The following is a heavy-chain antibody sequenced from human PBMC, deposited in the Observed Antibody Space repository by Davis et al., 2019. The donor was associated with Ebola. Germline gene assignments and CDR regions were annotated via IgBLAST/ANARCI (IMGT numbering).Heavy chain of an antibody. CDR1: GFTFSSYG. V-gene: IGHV3-21*01. J-gene: IGHJ6*02. D-gene: IGHD3-3*01. CDR3: ARDLLLEWLLCGMDV. CDR2: ISSSSSYI. Sequence: GESLKISCAASGFTFSSYGMHWVRQAPGKGLEWVSSISSSSSYIYYADSVKGRFTISRDNAKNSLYLQMNSLRAEDTAVYYCARDLLLEWLLCGMDVWGQGTTVTVSS.